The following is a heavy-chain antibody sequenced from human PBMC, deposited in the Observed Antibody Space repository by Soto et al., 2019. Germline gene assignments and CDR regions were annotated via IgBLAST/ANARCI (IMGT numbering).Heavy chain of an antibody. D-gene: IGHD2-15*01. CDR2: IYKDFT. J-gene: IGHJ3*02. CDR3: AREPRYCSGGSCSIMGDAFDI. V-gene: IGHV3-66*01. Sequence: EVQLVESGGGLVQPGGSLRLSCVASGFTVTDIYMNWVRQAPGKXXXXVXVIYKDFTDYADFVRGRFSVSTDTSKNALYLQLDNLRAEDTAVYYCAREPRYCSGGSCSIMGDAFDIWGQGAMVTVSS. CDR1: GFTVTDIY.